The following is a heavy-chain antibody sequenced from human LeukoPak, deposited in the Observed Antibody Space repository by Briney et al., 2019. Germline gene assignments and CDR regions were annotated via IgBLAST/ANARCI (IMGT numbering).Heavy chain of an antibody. CDR2: FYTSGNT. D-gene: IGHD6-19*01. Sequence: SETLSLTCAVSGGSISSGGYYWSWIRQPAGKGLEWIGRFYTSGNTNYNPSLKSRVTMSVDTSNNQFSLKLSSVTAADTAVYYCVYSSGWYNFDYWGQGTLVTVSS. CDR1: GGSISSGGYY. CDR3: VYSSGWYNFDY. J-gene: IGHJ4*02. V-gene: IGHV4-61*02.